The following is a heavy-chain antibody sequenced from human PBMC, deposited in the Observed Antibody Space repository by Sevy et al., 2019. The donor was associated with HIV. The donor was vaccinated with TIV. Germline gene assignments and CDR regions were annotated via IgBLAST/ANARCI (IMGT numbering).Heavy chain of an antibody. Sequence: GGSLRLSCAASGFTLNNYAMNWVRQAPGKGLEWVSGISGSGVSTYYADSVKGRFTISRDNSKNTLYLQMSSLRAEDTAVYYCVKDHYGSGYYGMDVWGQGTTVTVSS. CDR1: GFTLNNYA. V-gene: IGHV3-23*01. CDR3: VKDHYGSGYYGMDV. D-gene: IGHD3-10*01. J-gene: IGHJ6*02. CDR2: ISGSGVST.